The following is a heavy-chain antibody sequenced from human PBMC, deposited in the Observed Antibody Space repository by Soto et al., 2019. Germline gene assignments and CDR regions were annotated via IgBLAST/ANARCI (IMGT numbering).Heavy chain of an antibody. CDR2: ISGSGGST. Sequence: PGGSLRLSCAASGFTFSSYAMSWVRQAPGKGLERVSAISGSGGSTYYADSVKGRFTISRDNSKNTLYLQMNSLRAEDTAVYYCAKVLITMIVVVIPDAFDIWGQGTMVTVSS. V-gene: IGHV3-23*01. CDR3: AKVLITMIVVVIPDAFDI. CDR1: GFTFSSYA. J-gene: IGHJ3*02. D-gene: IGHD3-22*01.